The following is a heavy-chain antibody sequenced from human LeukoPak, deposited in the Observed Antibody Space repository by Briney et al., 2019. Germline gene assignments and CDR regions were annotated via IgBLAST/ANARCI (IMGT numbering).Heavy chain of an antibody. D-gene: IGHD3-10*01. V-gene: IGHV3-20*04. Sequence: GGSLRLSCAASGFIFDDYDISWVRQAPGKGLEWVSHINWNGNTIGYADSVKGRFTISRDNAKNSVYLQMNSLRAEDTALYYCALLGSKLLWRIDYWGQGTRVTVSS. CDR2: INWNGNTI. J-gene: IGHJ4*02. CDR1: GFIFDDYD. CDR3: ALLGSKLLWRIDY.